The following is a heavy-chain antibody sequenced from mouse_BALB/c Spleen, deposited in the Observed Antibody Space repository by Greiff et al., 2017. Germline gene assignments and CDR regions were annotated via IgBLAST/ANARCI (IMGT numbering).Heavy chain of an antibody. D-gene: IGHD2-1*01. Sequence: QVQLQQSGPGLVAPSQSLSITCTVSGFSLTGYGVNWVRQPPGKGLEWLGMIWGDGSTDYNSALKSRLSISKDNSKSQVFLKMNSLQTDDTARYYCARGGLYGNYPYYAMDYWGQGTSVTVSS. CDR3: ARGGLYGNYPYYAMDY. CDR1: GFSLTGYG. V-gene: IGHV2-6-7*01. J-gene: IGHJ4*01. CDR2: IWGDGST.